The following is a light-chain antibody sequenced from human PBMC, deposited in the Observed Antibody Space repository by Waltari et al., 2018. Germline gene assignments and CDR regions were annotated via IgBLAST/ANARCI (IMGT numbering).Light chain of an antibody. CDR1: QSVRSNH. V-gene: IGKV3-20*01. Sequence: ELVLTQSPGTLSLPPGARATLSCRASQSVRSNHLAWYQQKPGQAPRLLIYDASSRATGIPDRFSGSGSETDCSLTISRLDPEDFALYYCQQYGTSSTFGQGTKLEIK. CDR3: QQYGTSST. J-gene: IGKJ2*01. CDR2: DAS.